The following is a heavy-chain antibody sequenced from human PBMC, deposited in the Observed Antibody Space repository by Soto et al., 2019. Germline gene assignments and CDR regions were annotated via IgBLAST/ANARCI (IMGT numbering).Heavy chain of an antibody. J-gene: IGHJ6*03. Sequence: SAEASCKASRGTFGSCTISSLRQAHGQGLEWMGRIIPILGIANYAQKFQGRVTITADKSTSTAYMELSSLRSEDTAVYYCAIDFRKRADIVVANYYYMDVWGKGTTVNVSS. V-gene: IGHV1-69*04. CDR2: IIPILGIA. CDR1: RGTFGSCT. CDR3: AIDFRKRADIVVANYYYMDV. D-gene: IGHD2-15*01.